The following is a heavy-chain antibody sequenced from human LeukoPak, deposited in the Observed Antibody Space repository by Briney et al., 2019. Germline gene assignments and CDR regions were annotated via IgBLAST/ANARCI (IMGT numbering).Heavy chain of an antibody. D-gene: IGHD3-10*01. J-gene: IGHJ5*02. CDR2: VSSTGSGT. Sequence: GGSLRLSCVASGFTFSTYGMSWVRQAPGKGLEWVAAVSSTGSGTYYPDSLKGRFIISRDNSQNTVFLQMNSLRPEDTAFYFCAKDGPLLWFGPTDAWGQGILVTASS. CDR3: AKDGPLLWFGPTDA. V-gene: IGHV3-23*01. CDR1: GFTFSTYG.